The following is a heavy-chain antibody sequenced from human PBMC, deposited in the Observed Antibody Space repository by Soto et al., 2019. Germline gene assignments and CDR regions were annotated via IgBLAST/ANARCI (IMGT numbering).Heavy chain of an antibody. CDR3: ARAYGDYVFDY. J-gene: IGHJ4*02. CDR1: GGSISSYY. CDR2: IYYSGST. Sequence: SEPLSLTCTVSGGSISSYYWSWIRQPPGKGLEWIGYIYYSGSTNYNPSLKSRVTISVDTSKNQFSLKLSSVTAADTAVYYCARAYGDYVFDYWGQGTLVTVSS. D-gene: IGHD4-17*01. V-gene: IGHV4-59*01.